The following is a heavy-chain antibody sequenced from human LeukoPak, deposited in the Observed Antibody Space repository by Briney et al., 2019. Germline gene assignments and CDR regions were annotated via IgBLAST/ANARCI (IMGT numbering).Heavy chain of an antibody. Sequence: GGSLRLSCAASGFTLSTYGMSWVRQAPGKGLEWVSAISGSGGNTYNADSVKGRFTNSRDNSKNTLYLQMNSLRAGDTAVYYCVKDTPFDYWGQGTLVTVSS. V-gene: IGHV3-23*01. CDR3: VKDTPFDY. J-gene: IGHJ4*02. CDR2: ISGSGGNT. CDR1: GFTLSTYG.